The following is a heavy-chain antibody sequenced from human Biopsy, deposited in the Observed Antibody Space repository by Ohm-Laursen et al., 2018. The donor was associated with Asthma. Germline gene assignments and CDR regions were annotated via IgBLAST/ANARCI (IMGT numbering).Heavy chain of an antibody. D-gene: IGHD1-26*01. J-gene: IGHJ5*02. CDR3: AKELFPGWELRRGPVS. V-gene: IGHV3-66*02. CDR1: GFAVSRDY. Sequence: SLRLSCSASGFAVSRDYMFWVRQAPGKGLEWVSVIYSGGTSHTADSVRGRFTISRDNSKNTLFLEMNSLRPEDTAVYYCAKELFPGWELRRGPVSWGQGTLVTVSS. CDR2: IYSGGTS.